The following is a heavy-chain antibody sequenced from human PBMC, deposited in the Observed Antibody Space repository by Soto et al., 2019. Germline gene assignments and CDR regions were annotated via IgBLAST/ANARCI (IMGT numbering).Heavy chain of an antibody. D-gene: IGHD2-8*02. V-gene: IGHV1-46*01. Sequence: QVQLVQSGAEVKKPGASVKVSCKASGYSFITSYHMHWVRPAPGQGLEWMGIINPTGSMTRYSQKFQGRLTMTRDTSTATDYMELSNLTSEDTAVYFCARDTVCDHDAFDIWGQGTRVTVSS. J-gene: IGHJ3*02. CDR1: GYSFITSYH. CDR2: INPTGSMT. CDR3: ARDTVCDHDAFDI.